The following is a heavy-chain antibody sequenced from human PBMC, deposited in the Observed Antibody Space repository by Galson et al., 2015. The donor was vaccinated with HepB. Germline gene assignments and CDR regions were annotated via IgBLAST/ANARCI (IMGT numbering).Heavy chain of an antibody. CDR3: ARDINYYDSTADTKETNGWFDP. CDR2: INSDGSST. V-gene: IGHV3-74*01. Sequence: SLRLSCAASGFTFSSYWMHWVRQAPGKGLVWVSRINSDGSSTSYADSVKGRFTISRDNAKNTLYLQMNSLRAEDTAVYYCARDINYYDSTADTKETNGWFDPWGQGTLVTVSS. J-gene: IGHJ5*02. D-gene: IGHD3-22*01. CDR1: GFTFSSYW.